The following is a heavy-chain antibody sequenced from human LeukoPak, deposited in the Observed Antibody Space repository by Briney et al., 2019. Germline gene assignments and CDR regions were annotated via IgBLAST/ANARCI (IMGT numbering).Heavy chain of an antibody. CDR1: GGTFSSYA. Sequence: ASVKVSCKASGGTFSSYAISWVRQAPGQGLEWMGGIIPIFGTANYAQKFQGRVTITTDESTSTAYMELSSLRSEDTAVYYCARGSLLYSRDFYYYYCMDVWGKGTTVTVSS. V-gene: IGHV1-69*05. D-gene: IGHD2-21*01. CDR3: ARGSLLYSRDFYYYYCMDV. CDR2: IIPIFGTA. J-gene: IGHJ6*03.